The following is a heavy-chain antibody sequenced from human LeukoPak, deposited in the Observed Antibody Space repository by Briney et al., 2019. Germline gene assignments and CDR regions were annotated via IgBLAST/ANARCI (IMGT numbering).Heavy chain of an antibody. CDR3: ANAFGDYNYFDY. V-gene: IGHV3-23*01. D-gene: IGHD3-10*01. CDR2: ISGSGGST. Sequence: PGGSLRLSCAASGFTFSSYAMSWVRQAPGKGLEWVSAISGSGGSTYYADSVKGRFTISRDNSKNTLYLQMSSLRAEDTAVYYCANAFGDYNYFDYWGQGTLVTVSS. CDR1: GFTFSSYA. J-gene: IGHJ4*02.